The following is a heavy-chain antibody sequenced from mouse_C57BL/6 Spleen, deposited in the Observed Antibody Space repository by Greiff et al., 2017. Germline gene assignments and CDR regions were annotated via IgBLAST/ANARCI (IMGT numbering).Heavy chain of an antibody. CDR1: GFTFSSYA. CDR3: TRDKDGNYAMDY. Sequence: EVQLVESGEGLVKPGGSLKLSCAASGFTFSSYAMSWVRQTTEQGLEWVGEISTGGDYTYYAEKVKGRCTMSRDKASNTLYMEMSSLKSEDTAVYFCTRDKDGNYAMDYWGPGAAVTVSS. CDR2: ISTGGDYT. D-gene: IGHD1-3*01. J-gene: IGHJ4*01. V-gene: IGHV5-9-1*02.